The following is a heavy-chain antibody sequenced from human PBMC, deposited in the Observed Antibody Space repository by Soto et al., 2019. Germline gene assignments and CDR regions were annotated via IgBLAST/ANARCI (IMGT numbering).Heavy chain of an antibody. CDR3: ARVVIYCSGGSCYYYGMDV. D-gene: IGHD2-15*01. J-gene: IGHJ6*02. V-gene: IGHV1-8*01. Sequence: QVQLVQSGAEVKKPGASVKVSCKASGYTFTNYDINWVRQATGQGLEWMGWMNPNNGNTGYAQRFQGRVTMTRNTSISTAYMELSSLISEDTAVYHCARVVIYCSGGSCYYYGMDVWGQGTTVTVSS. CDR2: MNPNNGNT. CDR1: GYTFTNYD.